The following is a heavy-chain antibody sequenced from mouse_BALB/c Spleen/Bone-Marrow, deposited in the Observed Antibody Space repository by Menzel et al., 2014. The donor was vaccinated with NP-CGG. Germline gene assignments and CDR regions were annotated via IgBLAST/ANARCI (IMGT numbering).Heavy chain of an antibody. J-gene: IGHJ1*01. Sequence: QVQLQQSGPGLVQPSQSLSITCTVSGFSLTSYGVHWVRQSPGKGLEWLGVIWSGGSTDYNAAFISRLSISKDNSKSQDFFKMNSLQANDTAIYYCARNYYGSSYWYFDVWGAGTTVTVSS. CDR1: GFSLTSYG. D-gene: IGHD1-1*01. CDR3: ARNYYGSSYWYFDV. V-gene: IGHV2-2*02. CDR2: IWSGGST.